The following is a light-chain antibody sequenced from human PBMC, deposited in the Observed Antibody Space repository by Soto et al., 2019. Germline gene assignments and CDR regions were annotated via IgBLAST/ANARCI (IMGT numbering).Light chain of an antibody. CDR2: DAS. V-gene: IGKV1-33*01. CDR1: HHISDY. J-gene: IGKJ4*01. Sequence: DIQMTQSPSSLSASVGDRVTITCQASHHISDYLNWYQQRPGKAPKLLIYDASNLQTGVPIRFRGSGSGTHCTLPISSLQPEDAATYYCLQYDSVPRLFGGGTNVEI. CDR3: LQYDSVPRL.